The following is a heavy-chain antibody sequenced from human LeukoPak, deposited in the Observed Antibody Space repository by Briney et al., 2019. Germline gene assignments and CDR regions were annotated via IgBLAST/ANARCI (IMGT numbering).Heavy chain of an antibody. CDR1: GFTFTSYA. D-gene: IGHD3-22*01. V-gene: IGHV3-23*01. Sequence: PGGSLRLSCAASGFTFTSYAMSWVRQAPGKGLEWVSAISGNGGSTYYADSVKGRFTISRDNSKNTLYLQMNSLRAEDTAVYYCAKETDYYDSSGYVDYWGQGTLVTVSS. CDR3: AKETDYYDSSGYVDY. CDR2: ISGNGGST. J-gene: IGHJ4*02.